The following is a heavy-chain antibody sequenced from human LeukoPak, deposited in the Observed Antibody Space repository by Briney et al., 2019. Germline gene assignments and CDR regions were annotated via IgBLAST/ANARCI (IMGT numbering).Heavy chain of an antibody. D-gene: IGHD3-16*02. V-gene: IGHV3-23*01. J-gene: IGHJ3*02. Sequence: GGSLRLSCAASGFTFSTYAMSWVRQAAGKGLEWVSLISGSGGGTYYADSVKGRFTISRDNSKNTLYLQMNSLRAEDTAVYYCARDVMITFGGVIARDGAFDIWGQGTMVTVSS. CDR2: ISGSGGGT. CDR3: ARDVMITFGGVIARDGAFDI. CDR1: GFTFSTYA.